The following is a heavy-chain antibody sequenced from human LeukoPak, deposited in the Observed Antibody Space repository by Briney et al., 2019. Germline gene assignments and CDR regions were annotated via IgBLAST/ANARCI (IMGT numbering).Heavy chain of an antibody. D-gene: IGHD6-6*01. CDR3: AKDASIAANGAFDI. CDR1: GFTFGDYA. V-gene: IGHV3-9*01. Sequence: PGGSLRLSCTASGFTFGDYAMSWFRQAPGKGLEWVSGISWNSGSIGYADSVKGRFTISRDNAKNSLYLQMNSLRAEDTALYYCAKDASIAANGAFDIWGQGTMVTVSS. J-gene: IGHJ3*02. CDR2: ISWNSGSI.